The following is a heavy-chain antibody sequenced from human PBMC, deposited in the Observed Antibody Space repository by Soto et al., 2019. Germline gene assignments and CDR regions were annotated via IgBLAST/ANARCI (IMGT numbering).Heavy chain of an antibody. V-gene: IGHV1-18*01. CDR2: ISAYNGNT. Sequence: QVQLVQSGAEVKKPGASVKVSCKASGYTFTSYAISWVRQATGQGLEWMGWISAYNGNTNYAQNFQGRVTMTTDTSTTTAYMDLRSLRSDDTAVYYCARDAAAGLNDYWGQGTLVPVSS. CDR1: GYTFTSYA. CDR3: ARDAAAGLNDY. D-gene: IGHD6-13*01. J-gene: IGHJ4*02.